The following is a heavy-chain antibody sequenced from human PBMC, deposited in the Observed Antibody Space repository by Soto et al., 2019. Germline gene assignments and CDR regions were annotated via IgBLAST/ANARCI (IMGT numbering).Heavy chain of an antibody. CDR3: PHTLPGHSGNWRYFDY. V-gene: IGHV2-5*02. CDR1: GFSLTSRPMG. J-gene: IGHJ4*02. Sequence: QITLKESAPTRVKPTQTLTLTCTFSGFSLTSRPMGVGWIRQPPGKALEWIAFIYWDDDKRYRPSLRGRLTITKDTCGNQVLPTMTKMDPVDTASYYYPHTLPGHSGNWRYFDYWGQGALVTVS. CDR2: IYWDDDK. D-gene: IGHD1-1*01.